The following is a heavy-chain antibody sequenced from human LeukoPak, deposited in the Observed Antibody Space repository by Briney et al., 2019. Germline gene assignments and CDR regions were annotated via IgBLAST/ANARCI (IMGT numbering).Heavy chain of an antibody. J-gene: IGHJ6*02. CDR3: AKDPLYSVAGPPRYYAMDV. D-gene: IGHD6-19*01. CDR2: IRYDGSNK. V-gene: IGHV3-30*02. Sequence: GGSLRLSCAASGFTFSSYGMHWVRQAPGKGLEWVAFIRYDGSNKYYADSVKGRFTISRDNSKNTLYLQMNSLRAEDTAVYYCAKDPLYSVAGPPRYYAMDVWGQGTTVTVSS. CDR1: GFTFSSYG.